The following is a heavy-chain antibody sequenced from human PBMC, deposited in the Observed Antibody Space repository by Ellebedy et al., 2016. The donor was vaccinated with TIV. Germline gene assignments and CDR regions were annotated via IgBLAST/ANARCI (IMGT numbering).Heavy chain of an antibody. J-gene: IGHJ4*02. CDR3: ARDGGSGTPLDH. CDR2: ITADGTNT. V-gene: IGHV3-74*01. D-gene: IGHD3-10*01. Sequence: GESLKISCAASGFTFSSYWIHWVRQAPGKGLVWVSRITADGTNTAYADAVRGRFTISRDNVKNSVHLQMNSLRPEDTAVYYCARDGGSGTPLDHWGQGTLVTVSS. CDR1: GFTFSSYW.